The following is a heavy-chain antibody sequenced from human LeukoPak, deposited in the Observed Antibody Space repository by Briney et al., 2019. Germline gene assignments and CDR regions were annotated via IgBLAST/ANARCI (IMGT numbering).Heavy chain of an antibody. CDR3: ARDQYDTWSRRGNFDS. V-gene: IGHV3-7*03. Sequence: PGGSLRLSCAASGFTFSRYFMTWVRQAPGKGLEWVANIKLDGSEKNYVDSVKGRFTISRDNTKNSLYLQMNSLRAEDTAVFYCARDQYDTWSRRGNFDSWGQGTLVIVSS. D-gene: IGHD3-3*01. CDR2: IKLDGSEK. J-gene: IGHJ4*02. CDR1: GFTFSRYF.